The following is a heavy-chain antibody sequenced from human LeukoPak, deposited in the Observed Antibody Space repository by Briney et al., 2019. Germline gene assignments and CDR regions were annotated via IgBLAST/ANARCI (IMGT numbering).Heavy chain of an antibody. V-gene: IGHV1-18*01. D-gene: IGHD4-11*01. Sequence: SVKVSCKTSGYTFTSHGISWVRQAPGQGLEWMGWISANNGDTNYAQRMQGRLTMTTDTSTSTAYMELRSLSSDDTAIYYCARDWPTVIADYWGQGTLVTVSS. CDR1: GYTFTSHG. J-gene: IGHJ4*02. CDR3: ARDWPTVIADY. CDR2: ISANNGDT.